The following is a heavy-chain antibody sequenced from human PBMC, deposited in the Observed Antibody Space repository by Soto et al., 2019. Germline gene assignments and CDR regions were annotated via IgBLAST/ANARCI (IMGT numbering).Heavy chain of an antibody. Sequence: EVQVLESGGGLVQPGGSLRLSCVASGFTFTTYAMTWVRQAPGKGLEWVSIISGSGDSTHYADSVKGRFIISKDNSKNTLYLQMNGLRAEHTAVYYCAKTGFGRYCSSTSCLHFAYWGQGTLVTVFS. CDR1: GFTFTTYA. CDR2: ISGSGDST. CDR3: AKTGFGRYCSSTSCLHFAY. D-gene: IGHD2-2*01. J-gene: IGHJ4*02. V-gene: IGHV3-23*01.